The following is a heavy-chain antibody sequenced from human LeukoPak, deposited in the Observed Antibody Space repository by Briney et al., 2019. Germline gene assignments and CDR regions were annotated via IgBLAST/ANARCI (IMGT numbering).Heavy chain of an antibody. V-gene: IGHV4-39*07. D-gene: IGHD4-17*01. Sequence: SETLSLTCTVSGGSISSGSYYWAWIRQPPGKGLEWIGTVYYSGGTYYNPSLKSRVTISVDTSKNQFSLMLNSVTAADTAVYYCARNRSVTTTPGFDHWGQGTLVTVSS. CDR1: GGSISSGSYY. J-gene: IGHJ4*02. CDR2: VYYSGGT. CDR3: ARNRSVTTTPGFDH.